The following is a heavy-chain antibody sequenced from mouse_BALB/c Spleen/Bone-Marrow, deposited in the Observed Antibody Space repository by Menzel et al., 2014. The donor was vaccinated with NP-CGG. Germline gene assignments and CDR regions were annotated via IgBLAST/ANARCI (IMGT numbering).Heavy chain of an antibody. D-gene: IGHD2-1*01. Sequence: QVQLQQSGAELAKPGAPVKMSCKASGYTFSNHWMHWVKRRPGQGLEWIGYINPSTGYTEYNQKFKDKATLTADKSSSTAYMQPSSLTSEDSAVYYCARSRGKYATDYWGQGTSVTVSS. CDR3: ARSRGKYATDY. J-gene: IGHJ4*01. CDR1: GYTFSNHW. V-gene: IGHV1-7*01. CDR2: INPSTGYT.